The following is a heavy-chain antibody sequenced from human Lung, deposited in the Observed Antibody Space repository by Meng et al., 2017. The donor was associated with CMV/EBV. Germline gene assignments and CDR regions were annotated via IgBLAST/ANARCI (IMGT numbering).Heavy chain of an antibody. CDR1: GYSFTSYW. CDR3: ARHSSTETDIVVVPAATAAFDI. CDR2: IYPGDSDT. Sequence: SXKGSGYSFTSYWIGWVRQMPGKGLEWMGIIYPGDSDTRYSPSFQGQVTISADKSISTAYLQWSSLKASDTAMCYCARHSSTETDIVVVPAATAAFDIXGQGTMVTVSS. V-gene: IGHV5-51*01. D-gene: IGHD2-2*01. J-gene: IGHJ3*02.